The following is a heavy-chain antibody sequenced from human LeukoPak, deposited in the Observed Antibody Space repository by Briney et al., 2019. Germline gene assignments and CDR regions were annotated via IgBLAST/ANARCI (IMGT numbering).Heavy chain of an antibody. Sequence: GGSLRLSCAASGFTFSSYWMSWVRQAPGKGLEWVANIKQDGSEKYYVDSVKGRFTISRDNAKNSLYLQMNSLRAEDTAVYYCARKARGYSGYDFVWGPTAPIDYWGQGTLVTVSS. D-gene: IGHD5-12*01. CDR1: GFTFSSYW. CDR3: ARKARGYSGYDFVWGPTAPIDY. V-gene: IGHV3-7*01. J-gene: IGHJ4*02. CDR2: IKQDGSEK.